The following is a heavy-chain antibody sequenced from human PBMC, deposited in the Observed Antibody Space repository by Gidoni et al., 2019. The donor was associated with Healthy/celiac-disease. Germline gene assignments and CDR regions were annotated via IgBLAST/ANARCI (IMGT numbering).Heavy chain of an antibody. J-gene: IGHJ4*02. CDR1: GFTLNSYA. Sequence: EVQLLESGGGLVQPGGSLRLSCEASGFTLNSYAMSWFRQAPGKGREWVSALSGSGGSTSYADSVKGRFTISRDNSKITLYLQMNSLRAEDTAVYYCAKALQYSYGDAGFDYCGQGTLVTVSS. CDR2: LSGSGGST. V-gene: IGHV3-23*01. D-gene: IGHD5-18*01. CDR3: AKALQYSYGDAGFDY.